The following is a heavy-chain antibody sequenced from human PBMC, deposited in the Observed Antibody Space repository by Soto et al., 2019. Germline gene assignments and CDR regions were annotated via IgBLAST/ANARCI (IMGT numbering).Heavy chain of an antibody. D-gene: IGHD5-12*01. J-gene: IGHJ4*02. V-gene: IGHV1-46*01. CDR1: GYTFTSYY. CDR3: AIYSGYDYKYFDY. CDR2: INPSGGST. Sequence: ASVKVSCKASGYTFTSYYMHWVRQAPGQGLEWMGIINPSGGSTSYAQKFQGRVTITADESTSTAYMELSSLRSEDTAVYYCAIYSGYDYKYFDYWGQGTLVTVSS.